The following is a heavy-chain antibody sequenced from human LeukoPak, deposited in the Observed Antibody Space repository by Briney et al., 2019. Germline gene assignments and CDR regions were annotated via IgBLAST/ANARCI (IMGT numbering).Heavy chain of an antibody. D-gene: IGHD2-21*01. CDR3: AGDYGRMGYSMADY. CDR1: GFTVSSNY. J-gene: IGHJ4*02. V-gene: IGHV3-53*01. CDR2: IFSGGST. Sequence: GGSLRLSCVASGFTVSSNYMSWVRQAPGKGLEWVSAIFSGGSTFYADSVTGRFTISRDNSKNTVYLEMNSLRVEDTAVYYCAGDYGRMGYSMADYWGQGALVTVSP.